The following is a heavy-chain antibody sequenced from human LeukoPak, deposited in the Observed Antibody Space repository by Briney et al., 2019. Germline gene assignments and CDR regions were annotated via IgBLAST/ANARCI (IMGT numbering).Heavy chain of an antibody. D-gene: IGHD1-14*01. V-gene: IGHV3-21*01. CDR1: GFTFSTYT. CDR2: ITSSGNYK. Sequence: GGSPRLSCAASGFTFSTYTMNWVRQAPGKGLEWVSSITSSGNYKYYGDPVKGRFTISRDNAKNSLYLEMNSLRVEDTAVYYCARVDHTEAFETWGQGTVVTVS. J-gene: IGHJ3*02. CDR3: ARVDHTEAFET.